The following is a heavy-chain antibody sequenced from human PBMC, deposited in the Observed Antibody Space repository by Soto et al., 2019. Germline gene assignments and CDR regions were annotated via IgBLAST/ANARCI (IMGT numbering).Heavy chain of an antibody. Sequence: SETLSLTCTVSGGSISSYYWSWIRQPPGKGLEWIGYIYYSGSTNYNPSLKSRVTISVDTSKNQFSLKLSSVTAADTAVYYCARDGVVVAARGSGMDVWGQGTTVTVS. D-gene: IGHD2-15*01. CDR2: IYYSGST. J-gene: IGHJ6*02. V-gene: IGHV4-59*01. CDR3: ARDGVVVAARGSGMDV. CDR1: GGSISSYY.